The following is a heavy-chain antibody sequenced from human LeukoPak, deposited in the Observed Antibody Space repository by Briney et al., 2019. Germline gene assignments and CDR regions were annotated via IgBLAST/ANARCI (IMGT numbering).Heavy chain of an antibody. CDR1: GGSISSYY. CDR2: IYYSGST. V-gene: IGHV4-59*12. Sequence: SETLSLTCTVSGGSISSYYWSWIRQPPGKGLEWIGYIYYSGSTNYNPSLKSRVTISVDTSKHQFSLKLSSVTAADTAVYYCARGGGAGYYDFWSGDYNWFDPWGQGTLVTVSS. J-gene: IGHJ5*02. D-gene: IGHD3-3*01. CDR3: ARGGGAGYYDFWSGDYNWFDP.